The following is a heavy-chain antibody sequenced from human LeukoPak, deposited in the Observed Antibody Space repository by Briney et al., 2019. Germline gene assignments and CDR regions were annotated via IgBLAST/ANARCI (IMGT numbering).Heavy chain of an antibody. V-gene: IGHV3-64*01. Sequence: GGSLRLSCAASGFTFSNYAMNWVRQAPGKGLEYVSAISSNGGSTYYANSVKGRYTISRDNSKNTLYLQMGSLRAEDMAVYYCARVRRTGYSSSWYAGVFDYWGQGTLVTVSS. J-gene: IGHJ4*02. CDR1: GFTFSNYA. D-gene: IGHD6-13*01. CDR2: ISSNGGST. CDR3: ARVRRTGYSSSWYAGVFDY.